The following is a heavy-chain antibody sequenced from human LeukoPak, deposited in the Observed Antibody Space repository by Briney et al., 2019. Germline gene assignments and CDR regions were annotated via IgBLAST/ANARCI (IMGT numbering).Heavy chain of an antibody. CDR1: GGSISSSSYY. Sequence: KSSETLSLTCTVSGGSISSSSYYWGWIRQPPGKGLEWIGSIYYSGSPNYNPSLKSRVTISVDTSKNQFSLKLSSVTAADTAVYYCARVTYSYGYSYYYYMDVWGKGTTVTVSS. CDR3: ARVTYSYGYSYYYYMDV. D-gene: IGHD5-18*01. CDR2: IYYSGSP. V-gene: IGHV4-39*07. J-gene: IGHJ6*03.